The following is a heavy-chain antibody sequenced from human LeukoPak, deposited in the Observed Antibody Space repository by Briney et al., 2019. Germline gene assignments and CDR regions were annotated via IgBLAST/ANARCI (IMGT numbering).Heavy chain of an antibody. CDR2: INPNSGGT. D-gene: IGHD6-13*01. CDR1: GYTFTGYY. Sequence: ASVKVSCKASGYTFTGYYMHWVRQAPGQGLEWMGWINPNSGGTNYAQKFQGRVTMTRDKYISTAYMELSTLRSDDTAVYYCARDPYSSSWFLNDYWGQGTLVTVSS. J-gene: IGHJ4*02. V-gene: IGHV1-2*02. CDR3: ARDPYSSSWFLNDY.